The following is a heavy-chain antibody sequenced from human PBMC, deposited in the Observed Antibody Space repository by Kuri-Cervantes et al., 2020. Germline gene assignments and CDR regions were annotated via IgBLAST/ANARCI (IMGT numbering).Heavy chain of an antibody. CDR3: ARDKDGYNYIDY. V-gene: IGHV4-38-2*02. D-gene: IGHD5-24*01. CDR2: IYHSGST. CDR1: GYSISSGYY. Sequence: SETLSLTCAISGYSISSGYYWGWIRQPPGKGLEWIGSIYHSGSTNYNPSLKSRVTMSVDTSKNQFSLRLSSVTAADTAVYYCARDKDGYNYIDYWGQGTLVTVSS. J-gene: IGHJ4*02.